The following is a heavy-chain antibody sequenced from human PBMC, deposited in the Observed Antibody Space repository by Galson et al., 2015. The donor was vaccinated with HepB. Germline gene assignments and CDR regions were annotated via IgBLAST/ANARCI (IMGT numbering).Heavy chain of an antibody. D-gene: IGHD6-25*01. V-gene: IGHV3-15*01. J-gene: IGHJ4*02. CDR2: IKSKTDGGTT. CDR1: GFTFSNAR. Sequence: SLRLSCAAPGFTFSNARMSWVRQAPGKGLEWVGRIKSKTDGGTTDYAAPVKGRFTISRDDSKNTLYLQMNSLKTEDTAVYYCTTDDHSGYPIDYWGQGTLVTVSS. CDR3: TTDDHSGYPIDY.